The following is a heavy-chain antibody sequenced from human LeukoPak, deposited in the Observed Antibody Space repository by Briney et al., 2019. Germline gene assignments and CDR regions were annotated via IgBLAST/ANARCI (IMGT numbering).Heavy chain of an antibody. Sequence: GGSLRLPCAASGFTVSSNYMSWVRQAPGKGLEWVSVIYSGGSTYYVDSVKGKFTISRDNSKNTVYLQMNSLRAEDTAVYYCARANGYCSGGTCPGCWGQGTLVTVFS. D-gene: IGHD2-15*01. CDR3: ARANGYCSGGTCPGC. CDR1: GFTVSSNY. V-gene: IGHV3-66*01. CDR2: IYSGGST. J-gene: IGHJ4*02.